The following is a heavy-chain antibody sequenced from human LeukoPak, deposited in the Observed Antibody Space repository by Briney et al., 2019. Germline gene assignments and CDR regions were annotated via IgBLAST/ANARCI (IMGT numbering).Heavy chain of an antibody. CDR2: IYNSSRI. J-gene: IGHJ4*02. CDR3: ARRAGAYSHPYDY. Sequence: GGSLRLSCTVSGFTVSSNSMSWVRQAPGKELEWVSFIYNSSRIHYSDSVKGRFTISRDNSKNTLYLQMNSLRAEDTAVYYCARRAGAYSHPYDYWGQGTLVTVSS. V-gene: IGHV3-53*01. D-gene: IGHD4/OR15-4a*01. CDR1: GFTVSSNS.